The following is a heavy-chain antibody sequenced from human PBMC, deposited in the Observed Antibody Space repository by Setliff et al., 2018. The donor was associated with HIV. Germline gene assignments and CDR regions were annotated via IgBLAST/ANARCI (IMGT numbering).Heavy chain of an antibody. D-gene: IGHD1-1*01. V-gene: IGHV4-61*02. CDR2: INTSGTT. Sequence: SETLSLTCSVSGGSISSATYYWNWIRQPAGKALEWIGRINTSGTTIYSPSLKSRVTITLEKSNNQFSLKLSSVTAADTAVYYCARDFKRYNSPCRFDPWGQGILVTVSS. CDR3: ARDFKRYNSPCRFDP. CDR1: GGSISSATYY. J-gene: IGHJ5*02.